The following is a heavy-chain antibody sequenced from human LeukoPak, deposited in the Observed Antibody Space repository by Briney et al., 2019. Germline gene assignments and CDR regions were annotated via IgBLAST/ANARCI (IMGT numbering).Heavy chain of an antibody. CDR1: GFTVGSYW. Sequence: GGSLRLSCAASGFTVGSYWMSWVRQAPGKGLEWVANIKQDGSEKYYVDSVKGRFTISRDNAKNSLYLQMNSLRAEDTAVYYCAREGRYDILTGFKDHWGQGTLVTVSS. J-gene: IGHJ4*02. CDR2: IKQDGSEK. D-gene: IGHD3-9*01. CDR3: AREGRYDILTGFKDH. V-gene: IGHV3-7*01.